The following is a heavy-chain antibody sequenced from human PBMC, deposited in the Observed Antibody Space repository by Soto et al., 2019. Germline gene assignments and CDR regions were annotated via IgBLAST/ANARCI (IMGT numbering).Heavy chain of an antibody. CDR3: ATMHGTQLGN. D-gene: IGHD2-2*01. J-gene: IGHJ4*02. CDR1: GGSFSSYS. Sequence: QVQLVQSGAEVKKPGSSVKVSCKASGGSFSSYSISWVRQAPGQGLEWMGAVIPIEDTVDYAQKFQGRVTITADKSTTIAYMELSSLRSEDTGIYYCATMHGTQLGNWGQGTQVSVSS. CDR2: VIPIEDTV. V-gene: IGHV1-69*06.